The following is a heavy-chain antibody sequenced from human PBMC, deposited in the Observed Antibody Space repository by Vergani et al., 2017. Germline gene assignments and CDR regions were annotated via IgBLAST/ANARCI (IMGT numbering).Heavy chain of an antibody. CDR2: IVVGSGNT. Sequence: QMQLVQSGPEVKKPGTSVKVSCKASGFTFTSSAVQWVRQARGQRLEWIGWIVVGSGNTNYAQKFQERVTITRDMSTSKSYMELSRLRSEDTAVYYCAAGLLDPLHYYYYYMDVWGKGTTVTVSS. CDR3: AAGLLDPLHYYYYYMDV. J-gene: IGHJ6*03. D-gene: IGHD3/OR15-3a*01. CDR1: GFTFTSSA. V-gene: IGHV1-58*01.